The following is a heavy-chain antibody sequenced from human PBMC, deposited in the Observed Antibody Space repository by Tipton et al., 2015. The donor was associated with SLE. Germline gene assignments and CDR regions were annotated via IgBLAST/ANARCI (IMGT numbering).Heavy chain of an antibody. CDR1: GFTFDDYA. CDR3: SASLLPLYGMDV. CDR2: ISWNSGSI. Sequence: RSLRLSCAASGFTFDDYAMHWVRQAPGKGLEWVSGISWNSGSIGYADSVKGRFTISRDNAKNSLYLQMNSLRAEDTALYYCSASLLPLYGMDVWGQGTTVTVSS. J-gene: IGHJ6*02. D-gene: IGHD6-25*01. V-gene: IGHV3-9*01.